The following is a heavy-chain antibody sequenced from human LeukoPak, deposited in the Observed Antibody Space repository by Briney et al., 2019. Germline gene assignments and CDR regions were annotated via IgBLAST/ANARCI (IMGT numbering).Heavy chain of an antibody. V-gene: IGHV3-66*02. Sequence: PGGSLRLSCAASGFTVSNNYMTWVRQAPGKGLEWVSVFHSGGSTYYADSVKGRITISRDSSKNTLSLQMNSLRAEDSAVYYCARDRYSYGFALDCWGQGTLVTVSS. J-gene: IGHJ4*02. CDR2: FHSGGST. D-gene: IGHD5-18*01. CDR3: ARDRYSYGFALDC. CDR1: GFTVSNNY.